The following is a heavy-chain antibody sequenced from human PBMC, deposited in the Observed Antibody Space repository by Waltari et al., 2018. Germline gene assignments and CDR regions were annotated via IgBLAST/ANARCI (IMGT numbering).Heavy chain of an antibody. CDR1: GFTFSSYS. CDR2: ISSSSSYI. CDR3: ARDLTKEYRPSSGSHFDY. V-gene: IGHV3-21*01. Sequence: EVQLVESGGGLVKPGGSLRLSCAASGFTFSSYSMNWVRQAPGKGLEWVSSISSSSSYIYYPDSVKGRFTISRDNAKNSLYLQMNSLRAEDTAVYYCARDLTKEYRPSSGSHFDYWGQGTLVTVSS. D-gene: IGHD2-2*02. J-gene: IGHJ4*02.